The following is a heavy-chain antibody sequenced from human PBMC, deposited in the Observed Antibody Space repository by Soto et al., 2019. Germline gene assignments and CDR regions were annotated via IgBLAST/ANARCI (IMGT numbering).Heavy chain of an antibody. CDR2: SGNKANSDTT. Sequence: GWSLRLSCAASGSTLSDHYVDWVRQAPGKGLEWVGRSGNKANSDTTEYGSSVKGRFTISRDDSKNSMYLQMNSLKTEDTAVYYCTRGYSGIDIYAFDIWGQGTLVTVSS. D-gene: IGHD1-26*01. CDR1: GSTLSDHY. CDR3: TRGYSGIDIYAFDI. V-gene: IGHV3-72*01. J-gene: IGHJ3*02.